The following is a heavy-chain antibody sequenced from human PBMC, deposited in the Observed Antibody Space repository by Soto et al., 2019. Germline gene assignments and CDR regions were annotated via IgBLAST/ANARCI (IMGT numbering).Heavy chain of an antibody. Sequence: GGSLRLSCGASGFPFNTHGMAWVRQAPGKGLEWVSGISGGGDRTQYADGVKGRFTISRDNSKNTVDLQMTSLRAEDTATYYCPKTATYDYVWGDYRYFFDHWGQGTVVTVSS. V-gene: IGHV3-23*01. CDR3: PKTATYDYVWGDYRYFFDH. D-gene: IGHD3-16*02. J-gene: IGHJ4*02. CDR2: ISGGGDRT. CDR1: GFPFNTHG.